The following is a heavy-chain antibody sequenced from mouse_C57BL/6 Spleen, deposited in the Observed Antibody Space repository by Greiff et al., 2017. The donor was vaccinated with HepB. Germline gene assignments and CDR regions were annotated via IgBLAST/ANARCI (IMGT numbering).Heavy chain of an antibody. J-gene: IGHJ2*01. V-gene: IGHV1-19*01. D-gene: IGHD1-1*01. CDR1: GYTFTDYY. CDR2: INPSNGGT. Sequence: VQLQQSGPVLVKPGASVKMSCKASGYTFTDYYMNWVKQSHGKSLEWIGGINPSNGGTSYNQKFKGKATLTVDKSSSTAYMELNSLTSEDSAVYYCAIGNYFDYWGQGTTLTVSS. CDR3: AIGNYFDY.